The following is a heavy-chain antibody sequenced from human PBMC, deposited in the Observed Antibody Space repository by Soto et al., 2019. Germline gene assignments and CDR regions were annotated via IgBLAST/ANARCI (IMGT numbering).Heavy chain of an antibody. D-gene: IGHD3-22*01. CDR1: GFSLSSSGVG. J-gene: IGHJ1*01. CDR3: AHIRVTMIVGAGYFQH. Sequence: QITLKESGPTLVKPTQTLTLTCTFSGFSLSSSGVGVGWIRQPPGKALEWVALIYWDDTKRYSPSLKSGLTITKDTSKNQVVLTLTKMDPVDTAPYYCAHIRVTMIVGAGYFQHWGQGTLVTVSS. V-gene: IGHV2-5*02. CDR2: IYWDDTK.